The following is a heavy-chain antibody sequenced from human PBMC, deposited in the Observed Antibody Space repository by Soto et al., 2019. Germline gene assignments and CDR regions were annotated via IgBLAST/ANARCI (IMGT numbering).Heavy chain of an antibody. CDR3: TKDAFYVRGMLPDFDY. J-gene: IGHJ4*02. Sequence: GGSLRLSCAASGFTFSSYAMSWVRQAPGKGLEWVSAISGSGGSTYYADSVKGRFTISRDNSKNTLYLQMNSLRAEDTAVYYCTKDAFYVRGMLPDFDYWGQGTLVTVSS. CDR1: GFTFSSYA. CDR2: ISGSGGST. D-gene: IGHD3-10*02. V-gene: IGHV3-23*01.